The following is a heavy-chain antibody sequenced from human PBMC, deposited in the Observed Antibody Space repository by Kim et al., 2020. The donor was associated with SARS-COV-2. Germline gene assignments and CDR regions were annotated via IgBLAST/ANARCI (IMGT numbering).Heavy chain of an antibody. V-gene: IGHV3-20*04. Sequence: GGSLRLSCAASGFTFDDYGMTWVRQAPGKGLEWVSGINWNGGSTGYAESVKGRFTISRDNAKNSLYLQVNSLRAEDTALYYCARLGQLGGGGSYYGFYEYWGQGTLVIVSS. J-gene: IGHJ4*02. CDR1: GFTFDDYG. CDR2: INWNGGST. D-gene: IGHD1-26*01. CDR3: ARLGQLGGGGSYYGFYEY.